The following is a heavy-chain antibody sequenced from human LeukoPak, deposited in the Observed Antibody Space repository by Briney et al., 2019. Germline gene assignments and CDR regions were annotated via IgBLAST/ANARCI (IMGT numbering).Heavy chain of an antibody. CDR2: IHYAGTT. CDR1: GGSISSSTHY. V-gene: IGHV4-39*01. CDR3: ARHKGYSYEDFYLDV. J-gene: IGHJ6*03. Sequence: PSETLSLTCTVSGGSISSSTHYWGWIRQPPGKGLEWIGSIHYAGTTYYKPSLTSRAIVSVDRSNNQFSLKLTSVTAADTAVYYCARHKGYSYEDFYLDVWGKGTTVTVSS. D-gene: IGHD5-18*01.